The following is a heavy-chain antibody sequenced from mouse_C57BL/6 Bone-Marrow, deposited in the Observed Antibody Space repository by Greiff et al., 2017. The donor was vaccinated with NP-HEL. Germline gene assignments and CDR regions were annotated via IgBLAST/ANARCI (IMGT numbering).Heavy chain of an antibody. CDR2: INPNNGGT. CDR3: ARSPTTVVAEDY. D-gene: IGHD1-1*01. V-gene: IGHV1-26*01. Sequence: EVQLQQSGPELVKPGASVKISCKASGYTFTDYYMNWVKQSHGKSLEWIGDINPNNGGTSYNQKFKGKATLTVDKSSSTAYMELRSLTSEDSAVYYCARSPTTVVAEDYWGQGTTLTVSS. CDR1: GYTFTDYY. J-gene: IGHJ2*01.